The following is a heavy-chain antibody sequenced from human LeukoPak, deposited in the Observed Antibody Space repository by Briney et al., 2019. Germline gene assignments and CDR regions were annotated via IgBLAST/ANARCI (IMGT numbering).Heavy chain of an antibody. CDR1: GGSFSGYY. Sequence: SETLSLTCAVYGGSFSGYYWSWIRQPPGKGLEWIGSIYYSGSTYYNPSLKSRVTISVDTSKNQFSLKLSSVTAADTAVYYCARDSGYSYGYVVDYWGQGTLVTVSS. CDR2: IYYSGST. J-gene: IGHJ4*02. CDR3: ARDSGYSYGYVVDY. V-gene: IGHV4-34*01. D-gene: IGHD5-18*01.